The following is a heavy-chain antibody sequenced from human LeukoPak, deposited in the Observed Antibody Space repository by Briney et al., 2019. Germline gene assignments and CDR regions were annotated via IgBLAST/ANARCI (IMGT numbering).Heavy chain of an antibody. CDR1: GGTFSSYA. CDR2: IIPIFGTA. D-gene: IGHD3-10*01. J-gene: IGHJ6*03. Sequence: GASVKVSCKASGGTFSSYAISWVRQAPGQGLEWMGGIIPIFGTANYAQKFQGRVTITADESTSTAYMELSSLRSEDTAVYYCAKGGEAKWFGELLKTQYYYYMDVWGKGTTVTVSS. CDR3: AKGGEAKWFGELLKTQYYYYMDV. V-gene: IGHV1-69*13.